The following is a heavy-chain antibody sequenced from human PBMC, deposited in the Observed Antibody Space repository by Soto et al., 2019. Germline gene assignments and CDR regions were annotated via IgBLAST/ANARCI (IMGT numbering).Heavy chain of an antibody. D-gene: IGHD1-26*01. Sequence: GGSLRLSCAAPGFTFSSYAMHWVRQAPGKGLEWVAVISYDGSNKYYADSVKGRFTISRDNSKNTLYLQMNSLRAEDTAVYYCARGRSETYYYYYGMDVWGQGTTVTVSS. CDR3: ARGRSETYYYYYGMDV. V-gene: IGHV3-30-3*01. CDR1: GFTFSSYA. J-gene: IGHJ6*02. CDR2: ISYDGSNK.